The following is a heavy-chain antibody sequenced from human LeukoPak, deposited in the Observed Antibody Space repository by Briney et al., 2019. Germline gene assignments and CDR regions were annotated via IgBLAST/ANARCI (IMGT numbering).Heavy chain of an antibody. J-gene: IGHJ5*02. Sequence: SETLSLTCTVSGGSISSYYWSWIRQPPGKGLEWIGYIYYSGSTNYNPSLKSRVTISVDTSKNQFSLKLSSVTAADTAVYYCARDRSLQQLGGGWTAGWFDPWGQGTLVTVSS. D-gene: IGHD6-13*01. CDR2: IYYSGST. CDR3: ARDRSLQQLGGGWTAGWFDP. CDR1: GGSISSYY. V-gene: IGHV4-59*01.